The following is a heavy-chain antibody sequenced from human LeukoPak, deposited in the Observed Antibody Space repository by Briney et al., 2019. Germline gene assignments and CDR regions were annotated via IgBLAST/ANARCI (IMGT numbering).Heavy chain of an antibody. CDR3: ARDDSYGRDYFDY. Sequence: ASVKVSCKASGYTFTSYAMHWVRQAPGQRLERMGWINAGNGNTKYSQKFQGRVTITRDTSASTAYMELSSLRSEDTAVYYCARDDSYGRDYFDYWGQGTLVTVSS. CDR1: GYTFTSYA. CDR2: INAGNGNT. V-gene: IGHV1-3*01. D-gene: IGHD5-18*01. J-gene: IGHJ4*02.